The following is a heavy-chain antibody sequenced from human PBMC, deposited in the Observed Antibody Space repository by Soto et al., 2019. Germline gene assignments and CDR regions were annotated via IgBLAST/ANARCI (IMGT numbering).Heavy chain of an antibody. D-gene: IGHD1-26*01. CDR3: VRDDIGLGIDY. J-gene: IGHJ4*02. Sequence: GGSLRLSCVASGFTFSDYFMSWVRQAPGEGLEWVSYVSSRGTYRNYADSFKGLFTISIDNAKKSVFLQMNSLRSEDTAVYYCVRDDIGLGIDYWGLGTLVTVSS. CDR1: GFTFSDYF. CDR2: VSSRGTYR. V-gene: IGHV3-11*06.